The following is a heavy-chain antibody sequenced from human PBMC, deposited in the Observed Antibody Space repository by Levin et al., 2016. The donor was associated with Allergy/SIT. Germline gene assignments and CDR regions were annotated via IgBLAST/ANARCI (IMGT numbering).Heavy chain of an antibody. V-gene: IGHV3-15*01. D-gene: IGHD4-17*01. J-gene: IGHJ6*02. CDR3: TTAFSGDYFLSVINYYYYGLDV. CDR2: IKTKFDGGTT. Sequence: WIRQPPGKGLEWVGRIKTKFDGGTTDYGAPVKGRFTISRDDSKNMLYLQVNSLKTEDTAVYYCTTAFSGDYFLSVINYYYYGLDVWGQGTTVTVSS.